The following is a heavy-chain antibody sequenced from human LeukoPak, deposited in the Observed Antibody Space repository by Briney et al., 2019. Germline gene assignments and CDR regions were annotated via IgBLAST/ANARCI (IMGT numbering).Heavy chain of an antibody. CDR3: ARDRPYYYDSSGYYSY. D-gene: IGHD3-22*01. CDR1: GFTFDDYA. CDR2: ISWNSGSI. Sequence: PGGSLRLSCAASGFTFDDYAMHWVRQAPGKGLEWVSGISWNSGSIGYADSVKGRFTISRDNAKNSLYLQMNSLRAEDMAVYYCARDRPYYYDSSGYYSYWGQGTLVTVSS. J-gene: IGHJ4*02. V-gene: IGHV3-9*03.